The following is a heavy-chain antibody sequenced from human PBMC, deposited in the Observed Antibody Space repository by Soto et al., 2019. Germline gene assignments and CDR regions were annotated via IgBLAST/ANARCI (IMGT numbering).Heavy chain of an antibody. D-gene: IGHD3-22*01. CDR1: GYSFAGYW. CDR3: ARQIYDSDTGPNFQYYFDS. V-gene: IGHV5-10-1*01. CDR2: IDPSDSQT. J-gene: IGHJ4*02. Sequence: GESLKISCKGSGYSFAGYWITWVRQKPGKGLEWMGRIDPSDSQTYYSPSFRGHVTIPVTKSITTVFLQWNSLRASDTAMYYCARQIYDSDTGPNFQYYFDSWGQGTPVTVSS.